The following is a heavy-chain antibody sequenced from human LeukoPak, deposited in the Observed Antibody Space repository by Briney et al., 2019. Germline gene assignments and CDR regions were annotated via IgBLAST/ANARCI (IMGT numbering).Heavy chain of an antibody. CDR1: GFTFSSYW. D-gene: IGHD6-13*01. CDR2: INSDGSST. Sequence: PGGSLRLSCAASGFTFSSYWMHWVRQAPGRGLVWVSRINSDGSSTSYADSVKGRFTISRDNARNTLHLQMNSLRAEDTAVYYCARDLVRIAATGSVHYGMDVWGQGTTVTVSS. J-gene: IGHJ6*02. V-gene: IGHV3-74*01. CDR3: ARDLVRIAATGSVHYGMDV.